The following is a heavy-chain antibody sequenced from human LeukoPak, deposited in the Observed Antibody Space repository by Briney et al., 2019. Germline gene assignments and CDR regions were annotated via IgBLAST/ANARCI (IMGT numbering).Heavy chain of an antibody. CDR1: GYTFTDYY. D-gene: IGHD4-17*01. J-gene: IGHJ4*02. CDR3: ARVSGYGDEDY. V-gene: IGHV1-2*02. Sequence: ASVKVSCKASGYTFTDYYMHWVRPAPGQGLEWMGWINPNSGGTNYAQKFQGRVTMTRDTSISTAYMELSRLRSDDTAVYYCARVSGYGDEDYWGQGTLVTVSS. CDR2: INPNSGGT.